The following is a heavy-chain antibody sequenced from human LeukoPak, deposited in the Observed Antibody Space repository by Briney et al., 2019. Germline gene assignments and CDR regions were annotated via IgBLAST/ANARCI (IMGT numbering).Heavy chain of an antibody. V-gene: IGHV4-4*02. CDR3: ARDNQDYGDYDWFDP. J-gene: IGHJ5*02. CDR1: GGSISSSNW. D-gene: IGHD4-17*01. CDR2: IYHSGST. Sequence: PSGTLSLTCAVSGGSISSSNWWSWVRQPPGKGLEWIGEIYHSGSTNYNPSLKSRVTISVDKSKNQFSLKLSSVTAAVTAVYYCARDNQDYGDYDWFDPWGQGTLVTVSS.